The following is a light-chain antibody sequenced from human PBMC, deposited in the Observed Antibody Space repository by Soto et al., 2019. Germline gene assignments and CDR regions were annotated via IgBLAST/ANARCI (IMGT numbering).Light chain of an antibody. V-gene: IGLV1-40*01. CDR1: SSNIGAGYD. Sequence: QSVLTQSPPVSGAPGQRVTISCTGSSSNIGAGYDVHWYQQFPGTAPKLLIYANTNRPSGVPDRFSGSKSGTSASLAITGLQPEHEADYYCQSYDSSLKNSVFGGGTKLTVL. CDR3: QSYDSSLKNSV. J-gene: IGLJ3*02. CDR2: ANT.